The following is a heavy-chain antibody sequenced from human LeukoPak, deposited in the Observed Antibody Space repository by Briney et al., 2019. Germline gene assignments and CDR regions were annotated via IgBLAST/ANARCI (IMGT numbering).Heavy chain of an antibody. J-gene: IGHJ4*02. D-gene: IGHD6-19*01. CDR1: GGSISSYY. V-gene: IGHV4-59*08. CDR2: IYYSGST. CDR3: ARQGIAVAGPHRHYFDY. Sequence: SETLSLTCTVSGGSISSYYWSWIRQPPGKGLEWIGYIYYSGSTNYNPSLKSRVTISVDTSKNQFSLKLSSVTAADTAVYYCARQGIAVAGPHRHYFDYWGQGTLVTVSS.